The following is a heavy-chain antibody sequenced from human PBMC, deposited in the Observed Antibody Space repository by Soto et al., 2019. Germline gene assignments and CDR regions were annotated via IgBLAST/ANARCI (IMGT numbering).Heavy chain of an antibody. Sequence: QVPLVQSGAEVKKPGSSVKVSCKASGGTFSSYAISWVRQAPGQGLEWMGGIIPISDTTNYAQKFQGRVTITADASTSTACMELSSLRSEDTAVYYCARSQGSSTSLELYYYYYYGMDVWGQGTTVTVSS. CDR3: ARSQGSSTSLELYYYYYYGMDV. D-gene: IGHD2-2*01. V-gene: IGHV1-69*01. CDR1: GGTFSSYA. CDR2: IIPISDTT. J-gene: IGHJ6*02.